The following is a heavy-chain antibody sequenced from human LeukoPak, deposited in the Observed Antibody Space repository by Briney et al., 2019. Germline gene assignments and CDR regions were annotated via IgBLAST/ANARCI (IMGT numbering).Heavy chain of an antibody. CDR1: GFTFSSYS. D-gene: IGHD3-3*01. V-gene: IGHV3-21*01. CDR2: ISSSSSYI. Sequence: PGGSLRLSCAASGFTFSSYSMNWVRQAPGKGLEWVSSISSSSSYIYYADSVKGRFTISRDNAKNSLYLQMNSLRAEDTAVYYCARGYMSELRFLEWLPRETNWFDPWGQGTLVTVSS. J-gene: IGHJ5*02. CDR3: ARGYMSELRFLEWLPRETNWFDP.